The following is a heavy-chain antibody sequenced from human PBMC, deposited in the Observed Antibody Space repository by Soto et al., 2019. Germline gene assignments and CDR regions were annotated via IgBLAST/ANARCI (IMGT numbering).Heavy chain of an antibody. J-gene: IGHJ5*02. D-gene: IGHD3-10*01. CDR1: GYPCTSYD. CDR3: ARPMVRGVINWFDP. V-gene: IGHV1-8*01. CDR2: MNPNSGNT. Sequence: QVQLVQSGAEVKKPGASLKVSCKASGYPCTSYDINWVRQATGQGLEWMGWMNPNSGNTGYAQKFQGRVTMTRNTSISTAYMELSSLRSEDKAVYYCARPMVRGVINWFDPWGQGTLVTVSS.